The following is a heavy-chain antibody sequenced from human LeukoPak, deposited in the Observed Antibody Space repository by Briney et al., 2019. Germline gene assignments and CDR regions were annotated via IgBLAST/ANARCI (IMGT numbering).Heavy chain of an antibody. CDR1: GYTFTGYY. D-gene: IGHD2-2*01. CDR3: ARDRSADIVVVPAAKGSYYYYMDV. Sequence: ASVKVSCKASGYTFTGYYMHWVRQAPGQGLEWMGWINPNSGGTNYAQKFQGRVTMTRDTSISTAYMELGRLRSDDTAVYYCARDRSADIVVVPAAKGSYYYYMDVWGKGTTVTVSS. V-gene: IGHV1-2*02. CDR2: INPNSGGT. J-gene: IGHJ6*03.